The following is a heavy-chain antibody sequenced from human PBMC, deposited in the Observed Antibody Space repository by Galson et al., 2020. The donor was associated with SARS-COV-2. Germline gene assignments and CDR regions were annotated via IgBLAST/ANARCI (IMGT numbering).Heavy chain of an antibody. CDR2: ISHSGGT. CDR1: GTSISSGSYS. CDR3: ATLHYGEYAPKAFDI. J-gene: IGHJ3*02. D-gene: IGHD4-17*01. Sequence: SETLSLTCAVSGTSISSGSYSWNWIRQPPGKGLEWIGNISHSGGTYYNPSLKSRVTISGDRPKNQFSLRLSSVTAADTAVHYCATLHYGEYAPKAFDIWGPGTMVTVAS. V-gene: IGHV4-30-2*01.